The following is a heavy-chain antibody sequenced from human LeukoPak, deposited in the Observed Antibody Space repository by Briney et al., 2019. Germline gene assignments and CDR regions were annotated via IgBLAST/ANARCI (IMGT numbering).Heavy chain of an antibody. Sequence: PSETLSLTCAVSGGSITGSDWWSWVRQPPGKGLEWIGETRDDGYTNYNPSLKSRVTISVDTSKNQFSLKLSSVTAADTAVYYCARDNPLYYDSSGYYYGYYYYGMDVWGQGTTVTVSS. CDR1: GGSITGSDW. V-gene: IGHV4-4*02. D-gene: IGHD3-22*01. CDR3: ARDNPLYYDSSGYYYGYYYYGMDV. CDR2: TRDDGYT. J-gene: IGHJ6*02.